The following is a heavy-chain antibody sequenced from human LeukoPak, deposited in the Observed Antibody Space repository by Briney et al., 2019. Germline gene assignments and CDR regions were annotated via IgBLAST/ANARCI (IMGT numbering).Heavy chain of an antibody. V-gene: IGHV1-8*01. J-gene: IGHJ4*02. D-gene: IGHD6-19*01. Sequence: ASVKVSCKASGYTFTSYDINWVRQATGQGLESMGWMNPNSGNTGYAQKFQGRVTMTRNTSISTAYMELSSLRSEDTAVYYCARGRGAVAASDYWGQGTLVTVSS. CDR3: ARGRGAVAASDY. CDR2: MNPNSGNT. CDR1: GYTFTSYD.